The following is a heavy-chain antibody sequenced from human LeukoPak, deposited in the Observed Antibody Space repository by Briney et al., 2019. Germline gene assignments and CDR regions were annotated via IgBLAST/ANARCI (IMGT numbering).Heavy chain of an antibody. CDR3: ARGLGVAAAGN. V-gene: IGHV4-4*07. CDR2: IYPSGST. CDR1: GGSISSYY. D-gene: IGHD6-13*01. J-gene: IGHJ4*02. Sequence: PSETLSLTCSVSGGSISSYYWSWVRQAAGKGLEWIGRIYPSGSTNYNPSLKSRVNMSEDTSKNHFSLSLRSVTAADTAVYYCARGLGVAAAGNWGQGILVTVSS.